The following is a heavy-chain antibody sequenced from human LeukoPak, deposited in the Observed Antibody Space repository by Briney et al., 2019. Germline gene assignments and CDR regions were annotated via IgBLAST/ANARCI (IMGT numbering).Heavy chain of an antibody. Sequence: GGSLRLSCAASGFTFSSYAMSWVRQAPGKGLEWVSYISFSVNTKYYGDSVKGRFTISRDNAKNSLYLHMDSLRAEDTAVYYCARGAYSSGWAYFDHWGQGTLVTVSS. D-gene: IGHD6-19*01. V-gene: IGHV3-48*04. CDR2: ISFSVNTK. J-gene: IGHJ4*02. CDR3: ARGAYSSGWAYFDH. CDR1: GFTFSSYA.